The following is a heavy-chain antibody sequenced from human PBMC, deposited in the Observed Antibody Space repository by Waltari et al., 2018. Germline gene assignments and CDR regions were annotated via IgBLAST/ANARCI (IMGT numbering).Heavy chain of an antibody. CDR3: ARDVAGYYYFDL. V-gene: IGHV3-53*01. Sequence: EVQLVESGGGLIQPGGSLRLSCAASGFIVSNYYMRWVRQAPGKGRGWVSSINSGGDTHYADSVKGRFTISRDNSKNTIYLQLNTLRAEDTALYYCARDVAGYYYFDLWGRGTLVTV. J-gene: IGHJ2*01. CDR1: GFIVSNYY. CDR2: INSGGDT.